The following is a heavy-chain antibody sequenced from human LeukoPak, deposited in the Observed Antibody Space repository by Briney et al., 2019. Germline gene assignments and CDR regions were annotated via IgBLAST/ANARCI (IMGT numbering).Heavy chain of an antibody. D-gene: IGHD5-18*01. V-gene: IGHV3-30*04. CDR1: GFTFSSYA. Sequence: PGRSLRLSCAASGFTFSSYAMHWVRQAPGKGLEWVAVISYDGRNKYYADSVKGRFTISRDNSKNTLYLQMNSLRAEDTAVYYCARDRGSYGYSGFDYWGQGTLVTVSS. CDR2: ISYDGRNK. CDR3: ARDRGSYGYSGFDY. J-gene: IGHJ4*02.